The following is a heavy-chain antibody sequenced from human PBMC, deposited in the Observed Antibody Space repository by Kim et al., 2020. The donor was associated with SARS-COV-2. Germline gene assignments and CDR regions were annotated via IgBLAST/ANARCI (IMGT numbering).Heavy chain of an antibody. CDR2: EN. Sequence: ENFYVDYVTGRFTISRDNAKNSLYLQMNSLRAEETAVYYCARVGSSSWRFDYWGQETLVTVSS. CDR3: ARVGSSSWRFDY. D-gene: IGHD6-13*01. J-gene: IGHJ4*02. V-gene: IGHV3-7*01.